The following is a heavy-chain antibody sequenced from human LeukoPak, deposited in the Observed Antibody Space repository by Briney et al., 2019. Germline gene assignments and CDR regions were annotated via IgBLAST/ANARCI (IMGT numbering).Heavy chain of an antibody. D-gene: IGHD2-21*01. CDR2: IIPIFGTA. CDR1: GGTFNSYA. J-gene: IGHJ2*01. CDR3: AASLGDWYFDL. V-gene: IGHV1-69*06. Sequence: SVKVSYKASGGTFNSYAISWVRQAPGQGREWMGGIIPIFGTANYTQKFQGRVTITADKSTSTAYMELSSLRSEDTAVYYCAASLGDWYFDLWGRGTLVTVSS.